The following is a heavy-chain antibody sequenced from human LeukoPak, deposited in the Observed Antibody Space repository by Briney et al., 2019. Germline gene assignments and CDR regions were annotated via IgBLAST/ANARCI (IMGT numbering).Heavy chain of an antibody. CDR2: IIPIFGTA. J-gene: IGHJ3*01. CDR1: GGTFSSYA. V-gene: IGHV1-69*05. D-gene: IGHD3-22*01. CDR3: ARGDSSTDAFDV. Sequence: SVKVSCKASGGTFSSYAISWVRQAPGQGLEWMGRIIPIFGTANYAQKFQGRVTITTDGSTSTAYMELSSLRSEDTAVYYCARGDSSTDAFDVWGQGTMVTVSS.